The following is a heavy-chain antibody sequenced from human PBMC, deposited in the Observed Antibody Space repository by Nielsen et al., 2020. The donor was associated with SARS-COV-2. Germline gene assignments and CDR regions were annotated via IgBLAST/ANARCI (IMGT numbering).Heavy chain of an antibody. D-gene: IGHD1-26*01. V-gene: IGHV3-9*01. CDR3: ARDMLQWELLYYYYGMDV. CDR2: ISWNSGSI. Sequence: GGSLRLSCAASGFTFDDYAMHWVRQAPGKGLEWVSGISWNSGSIGYVDSVKGRFTISRDNAKNSLYLQMNSLRAEDTAVYYCARDMLQWELLYYYYGMDVWGQGTTVTVSS. CDR1: GFTFDDYA. J-gene: IGHJ6*02.